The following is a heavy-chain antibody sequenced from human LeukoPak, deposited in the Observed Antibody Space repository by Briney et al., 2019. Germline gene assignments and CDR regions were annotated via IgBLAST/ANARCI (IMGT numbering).Heavy chain of an antibody. V-gene: IGHV4-34*01. CDR3: ARGRVLWWELSYFYY. CDR1: GGSFSGYY. Sequence: SETLSLTCAVYGGSFSGYYWSWIRQPPGKGLEWIGEINHSGSTNYNPSLKSRVTISVDTSKNQFSLKLSSVTAADTAVYYCARGRVLWWELSYFYYWGQGTLVTVSS. J-gene: IGHJ4*02. CDR2: INHSGST. D-gene: IGHD1-26*01.